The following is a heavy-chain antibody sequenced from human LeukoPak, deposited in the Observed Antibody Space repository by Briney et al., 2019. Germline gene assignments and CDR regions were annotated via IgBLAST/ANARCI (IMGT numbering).Heavy chain of an antibody. CDR3: ARTAPYSSGWYARFDY. J-gene: IGHJ4*02. CDR1: GYTFTSYG. CDR2: ISAYNGNT. D-gene: IGHD6-19*01. V-gene: IGHV1-18*01. Sequence: ASVKVSCKASGYTFTSYGISWVRQAPGQGLEWMGWISAYNGNTNYAQKLQGRVTITTDTSTSTAYMELRSVRSDDTAVYYCARTAPYSSGWYARFDYWGQGTPVTVSS.